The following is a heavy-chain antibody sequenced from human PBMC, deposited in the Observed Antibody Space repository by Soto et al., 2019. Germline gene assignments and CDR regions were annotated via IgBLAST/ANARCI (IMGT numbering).Heavy chain of an antibody. CDR3: ARLSSNWAFDY. CDR1: GVSISSYY. D-gene: IGHD6-13*01. CDR2: IYYSGST. V-gene: IGHV4-59*01. J-gene: IGHJ4*02. Sequence: PSETLSLTCTVSGVSISSYYWSWIRQPPGKGLEWIGYIYYSGSTNYNPSLKSRVTISVDTSKNQFSLKLSSVTAADTAVYYCARLSSNWAFDYWGQGTLVTVSS.